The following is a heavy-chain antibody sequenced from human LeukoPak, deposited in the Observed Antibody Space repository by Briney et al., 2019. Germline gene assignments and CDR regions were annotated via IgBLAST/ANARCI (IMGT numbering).Heavy chain of an antibody. CDR3: ARTMYSSGWYAGGAFDI. CDR1: GFTFSSYW. D-gene: IGHD6-19*01. J-gene: IGHJ3*02. Sequence: GGSLRLSCAASGFTFSSYWMSWVRQAPGKGLEWVANIKQDGSEKYHVDSVKGRFTISRDNAKNSLYLQMNSLRAEDTAVYYCARTMYSSGWYAGGAFDIWGQGTMVTVSS. V-gene: IGHV3-7*01. CDR2: IKQDGSEK.